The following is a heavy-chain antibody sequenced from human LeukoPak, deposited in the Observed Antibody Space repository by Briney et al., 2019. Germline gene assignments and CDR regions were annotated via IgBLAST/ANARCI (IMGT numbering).Heavy chain of an antibody. J-gene: IGHJ6*02. CDR1: DFTLSSHG. CDR3: ARGGGLDV. CDR2: ISSDGGKK. V-gene: IGHV3-30*03. Sequence: GKSLRLSCVVSDFTLSSHGMHWVRQAPGKGLEWVAVISSDGGKKSYADSVKGRFTISRDNSKNSLYLQMSNLRAEDTAVYFCARGGGLDVWGQGATVTVSS. D-gene: IGHD3-16*01.